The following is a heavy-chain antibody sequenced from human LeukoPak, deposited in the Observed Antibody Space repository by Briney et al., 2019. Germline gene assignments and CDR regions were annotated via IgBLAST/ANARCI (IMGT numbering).Heavy chain of an antibody. CDR3: ARAPIGGATYLDY. V-gene: IGHV3-21*01. Sequence: PGGSLRLSCAASGFTFSSYSMNWVRQAPGKGLEWVSSISSSSSYIYYADSVKGRFTISRDNAKNSLYLQMNSLRAEDTAVYYCARAPIGGATYLDYGGQGTLVTVSS. CDR2: ISSSSSYI. D-gene: IGHD1-26*01. CDR1: GFTFSSYS. J-gene: IGHJ4*02.